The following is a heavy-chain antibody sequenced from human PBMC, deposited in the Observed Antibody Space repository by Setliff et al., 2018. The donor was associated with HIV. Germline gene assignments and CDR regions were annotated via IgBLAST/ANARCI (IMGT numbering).Heavy chain of an antibody. D-gene: IGHD4-17*01. Sequence: PWGSLRLSCAASGFTFSTYWMHWVRQAPGKGLVWVSRIKTDGSSTSYADSVKGRFTISRDNAKNTLYLQMDSLRDEDTAVYYCAREKFENGDYEFVSTFDSWGQGTLVTVSS. CDR1: GFTFSTYW. CDR3: AREKFENGDYEFVSTFDS. CDR2: IKTDGSST. J-gene: IGHJ4*02. V-gene: IGHV3-74*01.